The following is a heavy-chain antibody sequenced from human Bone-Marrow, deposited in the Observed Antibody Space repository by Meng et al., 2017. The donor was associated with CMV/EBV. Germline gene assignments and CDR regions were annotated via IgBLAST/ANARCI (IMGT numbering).Heavy chain of an antibody. CDR2: ISSSGSTI. CDR3: ASTTSSGWYRWFDP. D-gene: IGHD6-19*01. V-gene: IGHV3-48*03. J-gene: IGHJ5*02. CDR1: GFTFSSYE. Sequence: GESLKISCATSGFTFSSYEMNWVRQAPGKGLEWVSYISSSGSTICYADSVKGRYTISRDNAKNSLYLQMNSLRAEDTAVYYCASTTSSGWYRWFDPWGQGTLVTVSS.